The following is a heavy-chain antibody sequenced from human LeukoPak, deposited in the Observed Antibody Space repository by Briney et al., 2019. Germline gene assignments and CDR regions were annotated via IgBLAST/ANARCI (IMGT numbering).Heavy chain of an antibody. CDR2: IYYSGST. Sequence: PSETLSLTCTVSGGSISSYYWSWIRQPPGKGLEWIGYIYYSGSTNYNPSLKSRVTISKDTSKNQFSLNLNSVTAADTAVYYCARFATTGTPRSIWGQGTMVTVSS. CDR1: GGSISSYY. CDR3: ARFATTGTPRSI. J-gene: IGHJ3*02. V-gene: IGHV4-59*12. D-gene: IGHD1-1*01.